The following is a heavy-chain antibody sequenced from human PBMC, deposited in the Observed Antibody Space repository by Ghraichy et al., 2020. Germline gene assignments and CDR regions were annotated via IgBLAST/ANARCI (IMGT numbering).Heavy chain of an antibody. J-gene: IGHJ6*02. CDR2: IYWNDDK. V-gene: IGHV2-5*01. D-gene: IGHD6-13*01. Sequence: SGPTLVKPTQTLTLTCTFSGFSLSTSGVGVGWIRQPPGKALEWLALIYWNDDKRYSPSLKSRLTITKDTSKNQVVLTMTNMDPVDTATYYCAHRRTAAAGILGSGREFKKRGRGGLDVWGQGTTVTVSS. CDR1: GFSLSTSGVG. CDR3: AHRRTAAAGILGSGREFKKRGRGGLDV.